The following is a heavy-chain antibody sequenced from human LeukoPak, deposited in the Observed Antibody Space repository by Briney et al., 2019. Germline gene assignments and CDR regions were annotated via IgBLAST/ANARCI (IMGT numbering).Heavy chain of an antibody. D-gene: IGHD6-13*01. CDR1: GGSISSYY. CDR3: ARVKSSSYFGMDV. Sequence: SETLSLTCTVSGGSISSYYWSWIRQPPGKGLEWIGYIYYSGSTNYNPSLKSRVTISVDTSKNQFSLKLSSVTAADTAVYYCARVKSSSYFGMDVWGQRTTVTVSS. CDR2: IYYSGST. V-gene: IGHV4-59*01. J-gene: IGHJ6*02.